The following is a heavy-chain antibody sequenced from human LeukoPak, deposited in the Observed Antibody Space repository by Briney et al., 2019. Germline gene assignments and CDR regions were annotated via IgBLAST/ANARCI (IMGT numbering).Heavy chain of an antibody. J-gene: IGHJ4*02. Sequence: GGSLRLSCAASGFTFSSYWMSWVRQAPGKGLEWVANIKQDGSDKYYVDSVKGRFTISRDNAKNLMYLQMNSLRAEDTAVYYCARDLGYCSSTSCYYYFDYWGQGTLVTVSS. CDR3: ARDLGYCSSTSCYYYFDY. V-gene: IGHV3-7*01. CDR1: GFTFSSYW. CDR2: IKQDGSDK. D-gene: IGHD2-2*01.